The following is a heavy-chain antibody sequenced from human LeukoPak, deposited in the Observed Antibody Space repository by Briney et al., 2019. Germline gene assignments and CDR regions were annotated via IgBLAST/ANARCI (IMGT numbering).Heavy chain of an antibody. CDR3: ARGSPMIVVVTPFDY. V-gene: IGHV3-30*01. J-gene: IGHJ4*02. CDR2: ISYDGSNK. D-gene: IGHD3-22*01. Sequence: PGGSLRLSCAASGFTFTSYGMHWVRQAPGKGLEGVAVISYDGSNKYYADSVRGRFTISRDNSKNTLYLQMNSLRAENTAVYYCARGSPMIVVVTPFDYWGQGTLVTVSS. CDR1: GFTFTSYG.